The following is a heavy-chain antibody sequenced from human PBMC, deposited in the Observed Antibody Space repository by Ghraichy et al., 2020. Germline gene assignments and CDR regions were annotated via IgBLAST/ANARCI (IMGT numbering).Heavy chain of an antibody. CDR3: VRDKAYYGSGPHFDY. V-gene: IGHV3-74*03. CDR1: GFTLGSHY. J-gene: IGHJ4*02. Sequence: GESLNISCAASGFTLGSHYMHWVRHGPAKGPVWVSRISGDGAITTYADSVKGRFTISRDNAKNTLYLQMNSLRVEDTAVYYCVRDKAYYGSGPHFDYWGQGTLVTVSS. D-gene: IGHD3-10*01. CDR2: ISGDGAIT.